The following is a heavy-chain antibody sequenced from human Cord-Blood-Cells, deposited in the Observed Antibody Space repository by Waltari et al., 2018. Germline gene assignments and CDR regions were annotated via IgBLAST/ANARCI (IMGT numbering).Heavy chain of an antibody. CDR1: GGSISSSSYY. D-gene: IGHD6-6*01. Sequence: QLQLQESGPGLVKPSETLSLTCTVSGGSISSSSYYCGWIRQPPGKGLEWIGSIYYSGSTYYNPSLKSRVTISVDTSKNQFSLKLSSVTAADTAVYYCARSKLVWFDPWGQGTLVTVSS. J-gene: IGHJ5*02. V-gene: IGHV4-39*01. CDR3: ARSKLVWFDP. CDR2: IYYSGST.